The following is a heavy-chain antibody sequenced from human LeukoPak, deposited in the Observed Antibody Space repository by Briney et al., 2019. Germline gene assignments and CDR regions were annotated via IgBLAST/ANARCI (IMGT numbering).Heavy chain of an antibody. Sequence: ASVKVSCKASGYTFTSYGISWVRQAPGQGLEWMGWISAYNGNTNYAQKLQGRVTKTTDTSTSTAYMELRSLRSDDTAVYYCARDHGRGSLFGVVMPFDYWGQGTLVTVSS. CDR2: ISAYNGNT. CDR1: GYTFTSYG. J-gene: IGHJ4*02. D-gene: IGHD3-3*01. V-gene: IGHV1-18*01. CDR3: ARDHGRGSLFGVVMPFDY.